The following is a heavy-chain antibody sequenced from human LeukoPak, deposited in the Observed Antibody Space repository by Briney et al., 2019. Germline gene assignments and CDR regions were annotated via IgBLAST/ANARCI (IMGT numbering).Heavy chain of an antibody. CDR3: ARDRGGYNGYDFYCDS. CDR1: GGSISSGSYY. D-gene: IGHD5-12*01. CDR2: IYTSGST. V-gene: IGHV4-61*02. Sequence: SETLSLTCTVSGGSISSGSYYWSWIRQPAGKGLEWIGRIYTSGSTNYNPSLKSRVTISVDTSKNQFSLKLSSVTAADTAVYCCARDRGGYNGYDFYCDSWGKGTLVTVSS. J-gene: IGHJ4*02.